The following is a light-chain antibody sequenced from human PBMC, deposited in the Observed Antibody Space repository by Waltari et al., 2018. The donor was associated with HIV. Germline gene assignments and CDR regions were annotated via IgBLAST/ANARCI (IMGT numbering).Light chain of an antibody. CDR1: QSIHSY. J-gene: IGKJ4*01. CDR3: QQSYSIPLT. CDR2: GAS. V-gene: IGKV1-39*01. Sequence: DIQMTQSPSSLSASVGDRVTITCRASQSIHSYLNWYQQKPRKAPKLLIYGASSLQSGVPSRFSGSGSGTHFTLTINSLQPEDFATYYCQQSYSIPLTFGGGTTVGIK.